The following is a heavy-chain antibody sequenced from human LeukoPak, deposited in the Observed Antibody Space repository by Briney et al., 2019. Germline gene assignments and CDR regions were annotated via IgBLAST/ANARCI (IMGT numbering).Heavy chain of an antibody. CDR1: GFTVSSNY. V-gene: IGHV3-53*01. CDR2: IYGGGST. D-gene: IGHD4-17*01. Sequence: GGSLRLSCAASGFTVSSNYVSWVRQAPGKGLEWVSVIYGGGSTYYADSVKGRFTISRDNSKNTLYLQMNSLRVEDTAVYYCARDLRSRAYWGQGTLVTVSS. CDR3: ARDLRSRAY. J-gene: IGHJ4*02.